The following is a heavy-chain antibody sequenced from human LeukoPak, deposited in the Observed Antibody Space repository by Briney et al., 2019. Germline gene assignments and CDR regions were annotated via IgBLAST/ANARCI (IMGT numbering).Heavy chain of an antibody. CDR2: IYYSGST. CDR1: GGSISSGGYY. J-gene: IGHJ1*01. D-gene: IGHD3-22*01. CDR3: ASNPVPNYYDSSGYPEYFQH. V-gene: IGHV4-31*03. Sequence: PSQTLSLTCTVSGGSISSGGYYWSWLRQHPGKGLEWLGYIYYSGSTYYNPSLKSRVTISVDTSKNQFSLKLSSVTAADTAVYYCASNPVPNYYDSSGYPEYFQHWGQGTLVTVSS.